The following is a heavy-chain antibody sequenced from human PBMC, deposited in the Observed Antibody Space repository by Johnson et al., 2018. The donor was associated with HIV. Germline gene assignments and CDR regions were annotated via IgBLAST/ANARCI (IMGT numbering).Heavy chain of an antibody. J-gene: IGHJ3*02. CDR3: ASKTPVVEDAFDI. CDR2: ISFDGANT. V-gene: IGHV3-30*03. D-gene: IGHD2-2*01. Sequence: QVQLVESGGGVVQPGRSLRLSCAASGFTVSSNYMSWVRQAPGKGLEWVAVISFDGANTYYADSVKGRFTISRDNSKNTLYLQMNSLRAEDTAVYYCASKTPVVEDAFDIWGQGTMVTVSS. CDR1: GFTVSSNY.